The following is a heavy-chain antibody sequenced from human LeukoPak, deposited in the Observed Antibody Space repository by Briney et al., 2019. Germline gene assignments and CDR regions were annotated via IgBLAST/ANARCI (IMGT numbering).Heavy chain of an antibody. CDR3: ARGGYSSDWYSSPDY. J-gene: IGHJ4*02. D-gene: IGHD6-19*01. Sequence: GGSLRLSCAASGFTFSDYYMSWIRQAPGKGLEWISYISRSGDSIYYADSVKGRFTISRDTAKNSLFLQVNSLRAEDMAVYYCARGGYSSDWYSSPDYWGQGTLVTVSS. CDR2: ISRSGDSI. CDR1: GFTFSDYY. V-gene: IGHV3-11*01.